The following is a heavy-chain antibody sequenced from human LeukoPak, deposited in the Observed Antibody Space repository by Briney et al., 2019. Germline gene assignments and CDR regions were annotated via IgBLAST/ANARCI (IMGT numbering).Heavy chain of an antibody. J-gene: IGHJ4*02. CDR1: GYTFTSYY. CDR2: INPSGGST. CDR3: ANTMDRGYYFDY. D-gene: IGHD3-10*01. V-gene: IGHV1-46*01. Sequence: APVKVSCKASGYTFTSYYMHWVRQAPGQGLEWMGIINPSGGSTSYAQKFQGRVTMTRDTSTSTVYMELSSLRSEDTAVYYCANTMDRGYYFDYWGQGTLVTVSS.